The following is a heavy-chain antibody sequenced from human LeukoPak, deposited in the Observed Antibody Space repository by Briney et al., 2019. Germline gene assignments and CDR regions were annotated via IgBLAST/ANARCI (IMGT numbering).Heavy chain of an antibody. Sequence: SQTLSLTCAISGDSVSSNSAAWNWIRQSPSRGLEWLGRTYYRSKWYNDYAVSVKSRITINPDTSKNQFSLQLNSVTPEDTAVYYCARAPPVSSWYRGAFDIWGQGTMVTASS. J-gene: IGHJ3*02. CDR1: GDSVSSNSAA. CDR2: TYYRSKWYN. V-gene: IGHV6-1*01. CDR3: ARAPPVSSWYRGAFDI. D-gene: IGHD6-13*01.